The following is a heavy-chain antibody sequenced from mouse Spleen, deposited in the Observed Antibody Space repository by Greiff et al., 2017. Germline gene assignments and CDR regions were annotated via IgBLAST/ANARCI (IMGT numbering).Heavy chain of an antibody. CDR3: ARDIYYYGRYYAMDY. D-gene: IGHD1-1*01. Sequence: EVMLVESGGGLVQPGGSLKLSCAASGFTFSSYGMSRVRQTPDKRLELVATINSNGGSTYYPDSVKGRFTISRDNAKNTLYLQMSSLKSEDTAMYYCARDIYYYGRYYAMDYWGQGTSVTVSS. V-gene: IGHV5-6-3*01. CDR1: GFTFSSYG. J-gene: IGHJ4*01. CDR2: INSNGGST.